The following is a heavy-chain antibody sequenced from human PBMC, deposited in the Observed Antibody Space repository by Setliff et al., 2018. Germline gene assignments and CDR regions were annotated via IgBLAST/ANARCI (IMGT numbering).Heavy chain of an antibody. J-gene: IGHJ3*02. CDR3: AADLGYYWAFDI. D-gene: IGHD3-22*01. V-gene: IGHV1-24*01. CDR2: FDPEDSET. CDR1: GYRLIEVS. Sequence: GASVKVSCKVSGYRLIEVSMHWVRQAPGKGLEWMGGFDPEDSETIYAQKFQGRVTMTEDTSTDTAYMELSSLRSEDTAVYYCAADLGYYWAFDIWGQGTMVTVSS.